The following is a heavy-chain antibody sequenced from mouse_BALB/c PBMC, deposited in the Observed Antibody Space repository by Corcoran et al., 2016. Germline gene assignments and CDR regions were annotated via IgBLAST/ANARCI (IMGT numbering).Heavy chain of an antibody. J-gene: IGHJ4*01. CDR3: ARLYPGIAMDY. Sequence: EVQLQQAGPELVKPGASVKMSCKASGYTFTSYVMHWVKQKPGQGLEWIGYINPYNDGTKYNEKFKGKATLTSDKSSSTAYMELSSLTSEDSAVYYCARLYPGIAMDYWGQGTSVTVSS. V-gene: IGHV1S136*01. CDR2: INPYNDGT. CDR1: GYTFTSYV.